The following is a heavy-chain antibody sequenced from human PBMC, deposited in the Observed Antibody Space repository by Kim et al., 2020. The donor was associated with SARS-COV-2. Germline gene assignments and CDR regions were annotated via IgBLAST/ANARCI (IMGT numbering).Heavy chain of an antibody. J-gene: IGHJ4*02. D-gene: IGHD1-26*01. CDR3: ARDSSGTELGRLPSSLDY. V-gene: IGHV4-34*01. CDR1: GGSFSGYY. CDR2: INHSGST. Sequence: SETLSLTCAVYGGSFSGYYWSWIRQPPGKGLEWIGEINHSGSTNYNPSLKSRVTISVDTSKNQFSLKLSSVTAAATAVYYFARDSSGTELGRLPSSLDYWGQGTLVTVSS.